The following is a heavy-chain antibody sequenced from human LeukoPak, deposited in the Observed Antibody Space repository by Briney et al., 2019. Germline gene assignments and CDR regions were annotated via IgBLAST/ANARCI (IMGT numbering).Heavy chain of an antibody. CDR1: GFTFSSYG. J-gene: IGHJ3*02. CDR2: ISSGGGTR. V-gene: IGHV3-48*04. CDR3: ARDRGRRGITMRSDAFDI. D-gene: IGHD3-22*01. Sequence: PGGSLRLSCAASGFTFSSYGMHWVRQAPGKGLEWVSYISSGGGTRSYADSVKGRFTISRDNAKNSLYLQMNSLRAEDTAVYYCARDRGRRGITMRSDAFDIWGQGTMVTVSS.